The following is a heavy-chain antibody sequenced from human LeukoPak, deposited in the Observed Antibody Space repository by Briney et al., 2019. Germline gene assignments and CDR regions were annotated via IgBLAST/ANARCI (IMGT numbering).Heavy chain of an antibody. CDR1: GYTFSDYD. Sequence: ASVKVSCKASGYTFSDYDINWVRQAAGQGLEWMGWMNPITGSTGYVQKFRGRIIMTRDTSITTAFMELTSLTSDDTAIYYCARVKRFPTVWFDPWGQETLVSVSS. J-gene: IGHJ5*02. V-gene: IGHV1-8*01. CDR2: MNPITGST. CDR3: ARVKRFPTVWFDP. D-gene: IGHD3-10*01.